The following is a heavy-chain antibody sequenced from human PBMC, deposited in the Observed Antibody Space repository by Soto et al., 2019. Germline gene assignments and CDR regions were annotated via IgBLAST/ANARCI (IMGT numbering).Heavy chain of an antibody. CDR3: ARGYEWSPDY. CDR2: ISYDGSNK. Sequence: QMQLVESGGGVVQPGRSLRLSCAASGFTFSSYAMHWVRQAPGKGLEWVAVISYDGSNKYYADSVKGRFTISRDNSKNTLYLQMNSLRAEDTAGYYCARGYEWSPDYWGQGTLVIVSS. CDR1: GFTFSSYA. D-gene: IGHD3-3*01. V-gene: IGHV3-30-3*01. J-gene: IGHJ4*02.